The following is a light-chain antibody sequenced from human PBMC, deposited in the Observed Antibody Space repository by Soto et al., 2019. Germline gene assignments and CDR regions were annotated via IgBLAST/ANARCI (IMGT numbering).Light chain of an antibody. Sequence: EIVVTQSPATLSLSPGERATLSCRASQSVSRYLACYQQKPGQAPRLLIYDASNRATGIPARFSGSGSGTDFTLTISSLEPEDFAVYYCQQRSTWLLTFGGGTKVEIK. CDR3: QQRSTWLLT. CDR1: QSVSRY. V-gene: IGKV3-11*01. CDR2: DAS. J-gene: IGKJ4*01.